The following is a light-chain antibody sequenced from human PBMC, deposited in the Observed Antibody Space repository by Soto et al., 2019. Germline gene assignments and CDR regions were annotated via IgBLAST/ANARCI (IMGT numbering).Light chain of an antibody. CDR3: EQYGSSPPSIT. CDR1: QSVSRSN. J-gene: IGKJ5*01. V-gene: IGKV3-20*01. Sequence: EMVVTQSPETVSLSQGERATVSCSASQSVSRSNLAWYQHKPGQAPRLLIYGTSNRATGIPDRFTGSGSGTDLTLTISSLEPEDFAVYYCEQYGSSPPSITFGQGTRLEIK. CDR2: GTS.